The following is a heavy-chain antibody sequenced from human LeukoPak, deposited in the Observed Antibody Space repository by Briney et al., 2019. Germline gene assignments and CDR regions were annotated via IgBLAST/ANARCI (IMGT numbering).Heavy chain of an antibody. CDR2: IYYSGST. Sequence: SETLSLTCTVSGGSISSYYRSWIRQPPGKGLEWIGYIYYSGSTNYNPSLKSRVTISVDTSKNQFSLKLSSVTAADTAVYYCARVSETVVTRSSYYFDYWGQGTLVTVSS. J-gene: IGHJ4*02. D-gene: IGHD4-23*01. CDR1: GGSISSYY. CDR3: ARVSETVVTRSSYYFDY. V-gene: IGHV4-59*01.